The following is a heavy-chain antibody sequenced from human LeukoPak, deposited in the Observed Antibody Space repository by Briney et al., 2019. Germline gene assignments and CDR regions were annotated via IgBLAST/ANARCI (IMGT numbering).Heavy chain of an antibody. V-gene: IGHV3-23*01. Sequence: GGSLRLSCAASGFTFSSYSMNWVRQAPGKGLEWVSAISGSGGSTYYADSVKGRFTISRDNSKNTLYLQMNSLRAEDTAVYYCAKVMIQLWLMSWYYFDYWGQGTLVTVSS. D-gene: IGHD5-18*01. CDR3: AKVMIQLWLMSWYYFDY. CDR1: GFTFSSYS. J-gene: IGHJ4*02. CDR2: ISGSGGST.